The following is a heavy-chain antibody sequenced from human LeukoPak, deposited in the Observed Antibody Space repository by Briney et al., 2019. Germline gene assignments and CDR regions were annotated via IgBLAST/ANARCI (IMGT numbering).Heavy chain of an antibody. V-gene: IGHV3-74*01. J-gene: IGHJ4*02. CDR1: GFTFSSYW. CDR3: AKTYGDYVGSPFDY. CDR2: INSDGSTT. Sequence: GGSLRLSCAASGFTFSSYWMHWVRQAPGKGLVWVSRINSDGSTTNYADSVKGRFTISRDNSKNTLYLQMNSLRAEDTAVYYCAKTYGDYVGSPFDYWGQGTLVTVSS. D-gene: IGHD4-17*01.